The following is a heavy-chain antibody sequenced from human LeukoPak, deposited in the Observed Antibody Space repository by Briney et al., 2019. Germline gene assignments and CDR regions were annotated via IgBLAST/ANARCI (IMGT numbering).Heavy chain of an antibody. CDR1: GFTFSSYS. Sequence: GGSLRLSCAASGFTFSSYSMNWVRQAPGKGLEWVSSISSSSSYIYYADSVKGRFTISRDNAKNSLYLQMNSLRAEDTAVYHCARDLKTSYGSGSYPRDNWFDPWGQGTLVTVSS. V-gene: IGHV3-21*01. D-gene: IGHD3-10*01. CDR2: ISSSSSYI. J-gene: IGHJ5*02. CDR3: ARDLKTSYGSGSYPRDNWFDP.